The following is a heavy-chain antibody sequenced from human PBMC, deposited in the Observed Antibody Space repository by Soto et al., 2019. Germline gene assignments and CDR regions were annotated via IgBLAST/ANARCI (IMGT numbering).Heavy chain of an antibody. V-gene: IGHV1-69*06. CDR3: TTPFRITGTKWFDP. J-gene: IGHJ5*02. D-gene: IGHD1-7*01. CDR2: IIPIFGTA. CDR1: GGTFSSYA. Sequence: QVQLVQSGAEVKKPGSSVKVSCKASGGTFSSYAISWVRQAPGQGLEWMGGIIPIFGTANYAQKFQGRVTITADKSTSTAYMELSSLRSEDTAVYYCTTPFRITGTKWFDPWGQGTLVTVSS.